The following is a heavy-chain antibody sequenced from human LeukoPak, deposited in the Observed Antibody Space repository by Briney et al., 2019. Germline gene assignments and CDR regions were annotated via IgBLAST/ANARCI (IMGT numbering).Heavy chain of an antibody. CDR3: VGGWGSGSYYNYYYYGMDV. CDR2: ISYDGSNK. V-gene: IGHV3-30*03. D-gene: IGHD3-10*01. Sequence: GRSLRLSCAASGFTFSSYGMHWVRQAPGKGLEWVAVISYDGSNKYYADSVKGRFTISRDNSKNTLYLQMNSLRAEDTVVYYCVGGWGSGSYYNYYYYGMDVWGKGTTVTVSS. CDR1: GFTFSSYG. J-gene: IGHJ6*04.